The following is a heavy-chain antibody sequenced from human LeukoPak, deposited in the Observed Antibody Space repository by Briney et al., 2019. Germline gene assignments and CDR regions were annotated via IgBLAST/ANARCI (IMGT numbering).Heavy chain of an antibody. CDR1: GYSISSGYY. CDR3: AREEYSSSSSRAFDI. V-gene: IGHV4-38-2*02. Sequence: SETLSLTCTVSGYSISSGYYWGWIRQPPGKGLEWIGSIYHSGSTYYNPSLKSRVTISVDRSKNQFSLKLSSVTAADTAVYYCAREEYSSSSSRAFDIWGQGTMVTVSS. J-gene: IGHJ3*02. D-gene: IGHD6-6*01. CDR2: IYHSGST.